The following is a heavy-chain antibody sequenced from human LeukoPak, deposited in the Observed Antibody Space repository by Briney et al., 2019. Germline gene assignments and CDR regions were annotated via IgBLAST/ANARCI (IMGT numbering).Heavy chain of an antibody. CDR3: ATYFYGEYGSYYFDY. CDR1: GAFITNSHW. J-gene: IGHJ4*02. D-gene: IGHD4-17*01. CDR2: IYHSGTT. Sequence: SETLSLTCAVSGAFITNSHWWSWARQPPAKGLEWIGEIYHSGTTNYNPSLQSRVTMSVDKSKNQFSLTLSSVTAADTAVYYCATYFYGEYGSYYFDYWGQGTLVTVSS. V-gene: IGHV4-4*02.